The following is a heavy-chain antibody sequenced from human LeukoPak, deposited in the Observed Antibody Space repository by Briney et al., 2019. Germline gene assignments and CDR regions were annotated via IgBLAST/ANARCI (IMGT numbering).Heavy chain of an antibody. CDR3: ARDRRYYDSSGYRYYFDY. D-gene: IGHD3-22*01. J-gene: IGHJ4*02. CDR2: IIPIFGIA. CDR1: GGTFSSYA. V-gene: IGHV1-69*04. Sequence: SVKLSCKASGGTFSSYAISCVRQAPGHGLESMGRIIPIFGIANYAQKFQGRVTITADKSTSTAYMELSSLRSEDTAVYYCARDRRYYDSSGYRYYFDYWGQGTLVTVSS.